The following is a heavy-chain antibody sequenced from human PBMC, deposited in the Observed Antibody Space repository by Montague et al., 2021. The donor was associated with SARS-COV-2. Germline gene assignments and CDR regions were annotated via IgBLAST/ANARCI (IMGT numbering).Heavy chain of an antibody. D-gene: IGHD3-22*01. CDR3: ARLKRYFDSSGSPSAFDF. J-gene: IGHJ3*01. CDR2: IYYTGNA. V-gene: IGHV4-39*02. CDR1: GGSITNNIDY. Sequence: SDTRSLTCTVSGGSITNNIDYWAWIRQPPGKGLEWIGSIYYTGNAYYNPSLKSRVTISVVTSKNHFTLKLRSVTAAETAVYYCARLKRYFDSSGSPSAFDFLGQGTKGTVSS.